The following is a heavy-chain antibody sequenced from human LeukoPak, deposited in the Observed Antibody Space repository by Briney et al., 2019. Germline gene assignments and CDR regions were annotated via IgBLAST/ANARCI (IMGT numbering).Heavy chain of an antibody. V-gene: IGHV3-53*01. CDR3: ARAGCSSSGYSPCFDY. J-gene: IGHJ4*02. Sequence: PGGSLGLSCAASGFTVSSNYMTWVRQAPGKGLEWVSVIYSAGSTYYADSVKGRFTISRDISENTLYLQMNSLRAEDTAVYYCARAGCSSSGYSPCFDYWGQGTLVTVSS. D-gene: IGHD3-22*01. CDR1: GFTVSSNY. CDR2: IYSAGST.